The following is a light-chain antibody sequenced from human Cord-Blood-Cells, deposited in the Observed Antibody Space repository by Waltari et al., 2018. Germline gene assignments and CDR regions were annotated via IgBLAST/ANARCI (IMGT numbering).Light chain of an antibody. J-gene: IGLJ3*02. CDR1: SSNIGSNT. CDR2: SNN. Sequence: QSVLTQPPSASGTPGQRVTISCSGSSSNIGSNTVTWYQQLPGTAPKLLIYSNNQRPSGVPDRCSGSKSGTSASLAISGLQSEDEADYYCAAWDDSLNAWVFGGGTKLTVL. CDR3: AAWDDSLNAWV. V-gene: IGLV1-44*01.